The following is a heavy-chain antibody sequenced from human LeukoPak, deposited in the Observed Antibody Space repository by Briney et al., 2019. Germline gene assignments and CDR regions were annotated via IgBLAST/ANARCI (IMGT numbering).Heavy chain of an antibody. CDR3: ARQRYSSGWYPEFGY. D-gene: IGHD6-19*01. V-gene: IGHV5-51*01. Sequence: GESLKISCKGSGYSFSSYWIAWVRQMPGKGLEWMGIIYPGDSDTRYSPSFQGQVTMSADKSISTAYLQWSSLKASDTAMYYCARQRYSSGWYPEFGYWGQGTLVTVSS. J-gene: IGHJ4*02. CDR1: GYSFSSYW. CDR2: IYPGDSDT.